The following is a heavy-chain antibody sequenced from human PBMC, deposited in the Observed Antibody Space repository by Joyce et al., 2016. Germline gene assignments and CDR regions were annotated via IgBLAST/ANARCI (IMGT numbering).Heavy chain of an antibody. CDR2: ISRNSETT. J-gene: IGHJ1*01. V-gene: IGHV3-48*02. Sequence: EVQLVESGGGLVQPGGSLTLSCAASGFSFSDYNMNWFRQAPGKGLEWVSYISRNSETTYYADYVKGRFKISRDNAKNSLFLQMHNVRDENTAVYYCAREWSGWRSAECFQHWGQGIVVTVS. CDR3: AREWSGWRSAECFQH. D-gene: IGHD6-25*01. CDR1: GFSFSDYN.